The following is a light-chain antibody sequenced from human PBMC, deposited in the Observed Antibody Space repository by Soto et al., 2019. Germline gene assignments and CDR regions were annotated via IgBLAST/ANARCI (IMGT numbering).Light chain of an antibody. J-gene: IGKJ3*01. V-gene: IGKV1-5*03. Sequence: DIQMTQSPSTLSASVGDRVTITGRASQSISSWLAWYQQKPGKAPKLLIYKASTLESGVPSRFGGSGSGTEFTLTISSLQPDDFATYYCQQSFTFGPGTKVDIK. CDR1: QSISSW. CDR3: QQSFT. CDR2: KAS.